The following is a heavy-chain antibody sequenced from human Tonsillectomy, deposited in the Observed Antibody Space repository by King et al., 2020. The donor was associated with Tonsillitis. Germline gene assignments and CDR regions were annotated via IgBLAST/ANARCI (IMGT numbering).Heavy chain of an antibody. CDR2: ISGSGGST. J-gene: IGHJ4*02. D-gene: IGHD1-1*01. CDR1: GFTFSNFA. V-gene: IGHV3-23*04. CDR3: AKFAGTTSLYYFDY. Sequence: VQLVESGGGLVQPGGSLRLSCAVSGFTFSNFAMSWVRQAPGKGLEWVAVISGSGGSTYYADSVKGRFTISRDNSKNTLYLQMNSLRAEDTAVYYCAKFAGTTSLYYFDYWGQGTLVTVSS.